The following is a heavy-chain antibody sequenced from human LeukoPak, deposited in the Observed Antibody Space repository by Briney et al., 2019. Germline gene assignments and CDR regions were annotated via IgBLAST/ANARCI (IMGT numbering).Heavy chain of an antibody. V-gene: IGHV4-4*09. D-gene: IGHD4-11*01. J-gene: IGHJ6*03. Sequence: PSETLSLTCTVSGGSISSYYWSWIRQPPGKGLEWIGYIYTSGSTNYNPSLKSRVTISVDTSKNQFSLKLSSVTAADTAVYYCARLATVTNYYYYYYYMDVWGKGTTVTVSS. CDR3: ARLATVTNYYYYYYYMDV. CDR2: IYTSGST. CDR1: GGSISSYY.